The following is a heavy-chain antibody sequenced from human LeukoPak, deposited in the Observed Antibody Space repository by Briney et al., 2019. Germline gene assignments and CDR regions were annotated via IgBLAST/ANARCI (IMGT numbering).Heavy chain of an antibody. J-gene: IGHJ6*02. D-gene: IGHD5-24*01. CDR3: ARDKGDGYNFYGMDV. V-gene: IGHV3-7*04. CDR2: INQDGREK. CDR1: GFIFSNYG. Sequence: GGSLRLPCAASGFIFSNYGMHWVRQAPGKGPEWVANINQDGREKHYVDSLTGRFTISRDNAKNSLYLQMSSLRVEDTAVYYCARDKGDGYNFYGMDVWGQGTTVTVSS.